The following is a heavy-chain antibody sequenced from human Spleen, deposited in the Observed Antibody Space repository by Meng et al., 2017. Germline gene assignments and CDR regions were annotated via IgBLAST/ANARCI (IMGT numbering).Heavy chain of an antibody. Sequence: SETLSLTCTVSGGSISSSSYYWGWIRQPPGKGLEWIASIYYSGSAYYNPSLESRATISVDTSQNNLSLKLSSVTAADSAVYYCARGPTTMAHDFDYWGQGTLVTVSS. D-gene: IGHD4-11*01. CDR3: ARGPTTMAHDFDY. CDR1: GGSISSSSYY. CDR2: IYYSGSA. J-gene: IGHJ4*02. V-gene: IGHV4-39*02.